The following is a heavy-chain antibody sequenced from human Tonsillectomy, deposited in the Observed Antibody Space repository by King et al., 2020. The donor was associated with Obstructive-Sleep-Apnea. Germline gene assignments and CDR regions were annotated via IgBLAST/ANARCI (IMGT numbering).Heavy chain of an antibody. CDR3: ARVGVDYDILTGHNGHRDWFDP. CDR1: GGSISNFY. D-gene: IGHD3-9*01. CDR2: INNSGST. V-gene: IGHV4-59*01. Sequence: MQLQESGPGLVKPSETLSLTCTVSGGSISNFYWSWIRQSPGKGLEWIGYINNSGSTNYDPSLKSRVTVSIDTSKNHFSLRLSSVTAADTAVYYCARVGVDYDILTGHNGHRDWFDPWGQGILVTVSS. J-gene: IGHJ5*02.